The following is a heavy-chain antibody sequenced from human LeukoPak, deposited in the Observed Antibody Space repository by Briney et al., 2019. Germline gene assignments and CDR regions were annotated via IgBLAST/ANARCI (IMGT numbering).Heavy chain of an antibody. CDR2: INPNTGGT. V-gene: IGHV1-2*02. J-gene: IGHJ4*02. Sequence: GASVKVSCKASGYTFTAYYMHWVRQAPGQGLEWMGWINPNTGGTNYAQNFQGRVTMTRDTSITTSYMDLSSLLSDDTALYYCARGGHGHTQNDYWGQGTLVTVSS. CDR3: ARGGHGHTQNDY. CDR1: GYTFTAYY. D-gene: IGHD5-24*01.